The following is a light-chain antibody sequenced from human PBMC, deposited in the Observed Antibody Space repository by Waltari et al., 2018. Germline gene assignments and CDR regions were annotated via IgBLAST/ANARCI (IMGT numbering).Light chain of an antibody. CDR2: DAS. CDR1: QSVSNN. J-gene: IGKJ1*01. CDR3: QQYNTWLRT. V-gene: IGKV3-15*01. Sequence: EIAMTQSPATLSVSPGERATLSCRASQSVSNNLVWYQQKPSQAPRLLIYDASTRATDIPARFSGSGSGTEFTLIISSLQSEDSAVYYCQQYNTWLRTFGQGTKVEI.